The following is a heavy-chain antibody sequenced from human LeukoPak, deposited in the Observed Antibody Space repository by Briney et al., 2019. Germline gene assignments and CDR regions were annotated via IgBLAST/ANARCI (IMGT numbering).Heavy chain of an antibody. Sequence: ASVKVSCKASGYTFTGYYMHWVRQAPGQGLEWMGRINPNSGGTNYAQKFQGRVTMTRDTSISRAYMELSRLRSEDTAVYYCANPRYDSSGYYYVDWGQGTLVTVSS. CDR2: INPNSGGT. D-gene: IGHD3-22*01. CDR1: GYTFTGYY. J-gene: IGHJ4*02. CDR3: ANPRYDSSGYYYVD. V-gene: IGHV1-2*06.